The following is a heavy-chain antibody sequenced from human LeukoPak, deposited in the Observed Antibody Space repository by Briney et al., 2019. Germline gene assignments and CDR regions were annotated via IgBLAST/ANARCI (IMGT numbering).Heavy chain of an antibody. J-gene: IGHJ4*02. D-gene: IGHD4-17*01. CDR3: ARDFGGYGAYLFDY. Sequence: GGSLRLSCAASGFTLDDYAMHWVRQAPGKGLEWVSGISWNSGSIGYADSVKGRFTFSRDNAKNSLYLQMNSLRAEDTAVYYCARDFGGYGAYLFDYWGQGTLVTVSS. CDR1: GFTLDDYA. CDR2: ISWNSGSI. V-gene: IGHV3-9*01.